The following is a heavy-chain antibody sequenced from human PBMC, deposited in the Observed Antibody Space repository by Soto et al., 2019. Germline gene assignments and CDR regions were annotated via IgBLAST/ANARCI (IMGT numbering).Heavy chain of an antibody. D-gene: IGHD3-16*01. CDR2: LYTRETT. CDR1: GASISNFY. J-gene: IGHJ4*02. Sequence: SETLSLTCSVSGASISNFYWSWIRQSAGKGLEWIGRLYTRETTDYNPSLKSRVTMSIDTSKNRVSLSLTSVTAADTAVYYCAKGGTYYDSWGQGIVVTVSS. V-gene: IGHV4-4*07. CDR3: AKGGTYYDS.